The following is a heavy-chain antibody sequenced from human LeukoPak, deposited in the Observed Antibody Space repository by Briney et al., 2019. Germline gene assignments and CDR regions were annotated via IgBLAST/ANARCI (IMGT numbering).Heavy chain of an antibody. Sequence: SETLSLTCTVSGDSINTYYWSWIRQPPGKGLEWIAFIYYSGSTKYNPSLQSRVTISVDTSRNQFSLKLTSVTTADTAEYYCARAVAGRPDVFDYWGQGSLVTVSS. CDR1: GDSINTYY. V-gene: IGHV4-59*01. CDR3: ARAVAGRPDVFDY. D-gene: IGHD6-19*01. J-gene: IGHJ4*02. CDR2: IYYSGST.